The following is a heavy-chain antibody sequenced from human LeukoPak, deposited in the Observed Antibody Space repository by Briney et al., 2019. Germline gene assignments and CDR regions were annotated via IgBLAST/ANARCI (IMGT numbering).Heavy chain of an antibody. Sequence: ASVRVSCKASGYTFTAYYIHWVRQAPGQGLEWMGWINPNSGGTNYAQKFQGRVTMTTDTSISTAYMELSRLRSDDTAVYYCARVRDSSGYLPFYYFDSWGQGTLVTVSS. J-gene: IGHJ4*02. CDR2: INPNSGGT. V-gene: IGHV1-2*02. CDR1: GYTFTAYY. D-gene: IGHD3-22*01. CDR3: ARVRDSSGYLPFYYFDS.